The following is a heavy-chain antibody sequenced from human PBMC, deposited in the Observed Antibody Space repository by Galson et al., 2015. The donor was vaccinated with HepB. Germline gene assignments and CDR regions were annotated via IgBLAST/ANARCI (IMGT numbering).Heavy chain of an antibody. V-gene: IGHV1-2*02. Sequence: SVKVSCKASGYTFTGYYIHWLRQAPGQGLEWMGWSNPNSGGTNYAQKFQGRVTMARDTSITTAYMELNRLRSDDTAVYYCASPRRDGYKSLDYDCWGQGTLVTVSS. CDR2: SNPNSGGT. D-gene: IGHD5-24*01. J-gene: IGHJ4*02. CDR1: GYTFTGYY. CDR3: ASPRRDGYKSLDYDC.